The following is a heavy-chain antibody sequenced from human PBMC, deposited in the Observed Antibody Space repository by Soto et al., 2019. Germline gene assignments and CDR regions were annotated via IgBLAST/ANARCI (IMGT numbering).Heavy chain of an antibody. CDR3: AKDRTNLLGYCSTASCPDAFDF. V-gene: IGHV3-30*18. J-gene: IGHJ3*01. CDR2: ISYDGSNK. Sequence: PGGSLRLSCAASAFTFSSYGMHWVRQAPGKGLEWVAVISYDGSNKYYADSVKGRFTISRDNSKNTLYLQVNSLRAEDTAVYYCAKDRTNLLGYCSTASCPDAFDFWGQGTMVTVSS. CDR1: AFTFSSYG. D-gene: IGHD2-2*01.